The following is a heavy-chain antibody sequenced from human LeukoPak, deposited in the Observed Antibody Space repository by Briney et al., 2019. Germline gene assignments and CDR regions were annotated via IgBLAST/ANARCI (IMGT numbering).Heavy chain of an antibody. CDR2: ISGSGGST. V-gene: IGHV3-23*01. Sequence: GGSLRLSCAASGFTFSSYAMSWVRQAPGKGLEWVSAISGSGGSTYYADSVKGRFTISRDNSKNTLYLQMNSLRAEDTAVYYCAKESPVVVAATALFDYWGQGTLVTVSS. D-gene: IGHD2-15*01. CDR3: AKESPVVVAATALFDY. J-gene: IGHJ4*02. CDR1: GFTFSSYA.